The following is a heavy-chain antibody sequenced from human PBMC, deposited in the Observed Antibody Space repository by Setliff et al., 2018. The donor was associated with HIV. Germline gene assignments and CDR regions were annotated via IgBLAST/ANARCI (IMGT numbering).Heavy chain of an antibody. CDR3: ARDCRVGWVFTYGMDV. J-gene: IGHJ6*02. D-gene: IGHD6-13*01. Sequence: AGGSLRLSCAASGFTFSTYRMNWVRQAPGKGLEWVSAIGGSTGSTYYADSVKGRFTISRDNSKNTLYLQMNSLRAEDTAVYYCARDCRVGWVFTYGMDVWGQGTLVTVSS. CDR2: IGGSTGST. CDR1: GFTFSTYR. V-gene: IGHV3-23*01.